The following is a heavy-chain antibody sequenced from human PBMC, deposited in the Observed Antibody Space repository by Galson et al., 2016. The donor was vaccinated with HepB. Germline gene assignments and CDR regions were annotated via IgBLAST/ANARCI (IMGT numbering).Heavy chain of an antibody. Sequence: LEWLARIHWDDDTFYSTSLKTRLTISKDTSKNQVVLTMTNMDPVDTATYYCARHRFYSYGLDEWGQGTLVTVSS. V-gene: IGHV2-70*04. CDR2: IHWDDDT. J-gene: IGHJ4*02. CDR3: ARHRFYSYGLDE. D-gene: IGHD5-18*01.